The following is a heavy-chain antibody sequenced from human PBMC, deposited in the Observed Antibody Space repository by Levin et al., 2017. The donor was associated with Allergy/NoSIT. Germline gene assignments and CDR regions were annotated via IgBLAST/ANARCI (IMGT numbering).Heavy chain of an antibody. J-gene: IGHJ3*02. CDR2: ISWNSGSI. Sequence: LSLTCAASGFTFDDYAMHWVRQAPGKGLEWVSGISWNSGSIGYADSVKGRFTISRDNAKNSLYLQMNSLRAEDTALYYCAKAVAGSYAFDIWGQGTMVTVSS. CDR3: AKAVAGSYAFDI. V-gene: IGHV3-9*01. D-gene: IGHD1-26*01. CDR1: GFTFDDYA.